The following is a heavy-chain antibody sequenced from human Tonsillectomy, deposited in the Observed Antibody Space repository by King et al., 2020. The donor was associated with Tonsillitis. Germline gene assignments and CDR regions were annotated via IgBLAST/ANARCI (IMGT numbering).Heavy chain of an antibody. CDR2: IYYSGST. CDR1: GGSVSGYY. J-gene: IGHJ5*02. CDR3: ATGQAGDA. Sequence: QLQESGPGLVKPSETLSLTCTVSGGSVSGYYWTWIRQPPGKGLEWIGYIYYSGSTNYNPSLKSRVTMSVDTSKNQFSLKLSSVTAADTAVCYCATGQAGDAWGQGTLVTVSS. D-gene: IGHD6-13*01. V-gene: IGHV4-59*02.